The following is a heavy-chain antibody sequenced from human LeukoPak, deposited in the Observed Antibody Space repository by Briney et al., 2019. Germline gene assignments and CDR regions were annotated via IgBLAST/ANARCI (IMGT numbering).Heavy chain of an antibody. CDR3: ARDLVTVTKGFDI. CDR1: GDSFSSHY. Sequence: SETLSLTCAVSGDSFSSHYWTWIRQSPGTGLEWIGYISRIGRTNYNPSLKSRVTISIATSKNQFSLKLRSVTAADTAVYYCARDLVTVTKGFDIWGQGTMVSVSS. J-gene: IGHJ3*02. V-gene: IGHV4-59*11. D-gene: IGHD4-17*01. CDR2: ISRIGRT.